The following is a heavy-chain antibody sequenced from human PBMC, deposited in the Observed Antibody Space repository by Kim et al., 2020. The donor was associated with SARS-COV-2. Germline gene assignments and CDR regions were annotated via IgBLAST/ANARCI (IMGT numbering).Heavy chain of an antibody. J-gene: IGHJ4*02. CDR2: T. D-gene: IGHD3-22*01. Sequence: TRHSPSFKGQVTISADKSISTAYLQWSSLKASDTAMYYCARSSGYYIDYWGQGTLVTVSS. V-gene: IGHV5-51*01. CDR3: ARSSGYYIDY.